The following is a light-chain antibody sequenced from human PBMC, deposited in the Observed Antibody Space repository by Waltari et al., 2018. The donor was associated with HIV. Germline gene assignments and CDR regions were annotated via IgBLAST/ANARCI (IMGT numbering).Light chain of an antibody. CDR2: DNN. V-gene: IGLV1-51*01. J-gene: IGLJ3*02. CDR3: GTWDNSLRTWV. CDR1: SSNIGRNY. Sequence: QSVLTQPPSVSAAPGQKVTISCSGSSSNIGRNYVSWYQQLPGTAPKLLIYDNNKRPVGIPYRFSGATSGTSATLGITGRQTGDEADYYCGTWDNSLRTWVFGGGTKLTVL.